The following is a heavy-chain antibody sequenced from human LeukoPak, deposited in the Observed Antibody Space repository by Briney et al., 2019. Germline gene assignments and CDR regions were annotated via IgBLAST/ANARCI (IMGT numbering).Heavy chain of an antibody. CDR1: GFTFSSYA. Sequence: PGGSLRLSCAASGFTFSSYAMHWVRQAPGKGLEWVAVISYDGSNKYYADSVKGRFTISRDNSKNTLYLQMNSLRAEDTAVYYCAREGLDSGYENWGQGTLVTVSS. V-gene: IGHV3-30-3*01. D-gene: IGHD5-12*01. CDR2: ISYDGSNK. CDR3: AREGLDSGYEN. J-gene: IGHJ4*02.